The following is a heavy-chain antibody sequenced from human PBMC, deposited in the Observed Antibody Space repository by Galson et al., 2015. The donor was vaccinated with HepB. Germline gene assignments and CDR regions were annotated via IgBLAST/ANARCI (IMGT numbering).Heavy chain of an antibody. Sequence: CMRVSCVDCGLSFSGYGIHWVGQAPGKGVEWVAVISNDGSNKYYADFVKGRFTISRDNSKKTLYLQMNSLRSEDTAVYYCAKGASGDGNFDYWDQGTLVTVSS. J-gene: IGHJ4*02. D-gene: IGHD7-27*01. V-gene: IGHV3-30*18. CDR2: ISNDGSNK. CDR3: AKGASGDGNFDY. CDR1: GLSFSGYG.